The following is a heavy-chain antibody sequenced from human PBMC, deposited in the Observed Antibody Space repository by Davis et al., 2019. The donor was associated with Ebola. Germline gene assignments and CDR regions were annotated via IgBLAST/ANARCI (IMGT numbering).Heavy chain of an antibody. CDR2: INPNDGRT. CDR3: AKDTSNIWFDI. CDR1: GYTFTNYY. J-gene: IGHJ3*02. V-gene: IGHV1-46*01. D-gene: IGHD1-26*01. Sequence: ASVKVSCKASGYTFTNYYMHWVRQAPGQGLEWMGMINPNDGRTIYAQKFQGRVTVTRDTSTTTVYMDLSSLRVEDTAIYYCAKDTSNIWFDIWGQGTMVTVSS.